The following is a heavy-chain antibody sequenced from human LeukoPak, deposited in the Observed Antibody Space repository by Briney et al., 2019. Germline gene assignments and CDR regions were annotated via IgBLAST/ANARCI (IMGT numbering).Heavy chain of an antibody. D-gene: IGHD1-26*01. V-gene: IGHV4-59*08. Sequence: PSETLSLTCTVSGGSISSYYWSWIRQPPGKGLEWIGYIYYSGSTNYNPSLKSRVTISVDTSKNQFSLKLSSVTAADTAVYYCARLGMAGAYRLLDYWGQGTLVTVSS. CDR2: IYYSGST. CDR3: ARLGMAGAYRLLDY. CDR1: GGSISSYY. J-gene: IGHJ4*02.